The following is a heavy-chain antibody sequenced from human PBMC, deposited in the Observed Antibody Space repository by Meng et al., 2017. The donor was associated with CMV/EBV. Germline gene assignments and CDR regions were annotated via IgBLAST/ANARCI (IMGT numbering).Heavy chain of an antibody. J-gene: IGHJ6*02. Sequence: GESLRLSCAASGFTVSSNYMSWVRQAPGKGLEWVSVIYSGGSTYYADSVKGRFTISRDNSKNTLYLQMNSLRAEDTAVYYCARDLNVVVPAAMGGTTAKNKLGYYYYGMDVWGQGTMVTVSS. CDR2: IYSGGST. CDR1: GFTVSSNY. D-gene: IGHD2-2*01. CDR3: ARDLNVVVPAAMGGTTAKNKLGYYYYGMDV. V-gene: IGHV3-66*02.